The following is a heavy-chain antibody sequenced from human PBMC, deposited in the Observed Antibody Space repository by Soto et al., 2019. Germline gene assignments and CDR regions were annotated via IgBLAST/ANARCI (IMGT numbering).Heavy chain of an antibody. D-gene: IGHD1-26*01. Sequence: SETLSLTCTVSGGSISSSNYYWAWIRQSPGKGLEWIASIYYSGSTYYNPSLKSRVTISADTSKNQFSLKLTSVTAADTAIYYCKRHSTHLSGDVWGQGTTVTVYS. J-gene: IGHJ6*02. CDR3: KRHSTHLSGDV. CDR1: GGSISSSNYY. V-gene: IGHV4-39*01. CDR2: IYYSGST.